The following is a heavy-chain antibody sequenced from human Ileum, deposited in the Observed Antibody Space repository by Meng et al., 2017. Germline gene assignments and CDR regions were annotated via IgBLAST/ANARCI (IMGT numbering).Heavy chain of an antibody. Sequence: QVQLQGAGPGLVRPSGTLSLTCAVSSGSISSNTYWSWVRQPPGKGLEWIGQISHSGSAYYNPSLKSRVTMSVDKSKSQFSLMLTSVTAADTAIHYCARHGGYSQDFWGQGTLVTVSS. CDR3: ARHGGYSQDF. CDR2: ISHSGSA. CDR1: SGSISSNTY. V-gene: IGHV4-4*02. D-gene: IGHD4-23*01. J-gene: IGHJ4*02.